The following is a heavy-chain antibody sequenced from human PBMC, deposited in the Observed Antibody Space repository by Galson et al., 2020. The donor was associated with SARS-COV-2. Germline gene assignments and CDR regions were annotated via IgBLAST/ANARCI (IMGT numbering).Heavy chain of an antibody. V-gene: IGHV1-2*02. CDR2: INPNNGGT. CDR1: GYTFTGYY. Sequence: ASVKVSCKASGYTFTGYYLHWVRQAPGQGLEWMGWINPNNGGTNYAQKFQGRVTMTRDTSISTTYMELNILRSDDTAVYYCARVYCTTSTCLGYFDYWGQGTLVTVSS. CDR3: ARVYCTTSTCLGYFDY. J-gene: IGHJ4*02. D-gene: IGHD2-2*01.